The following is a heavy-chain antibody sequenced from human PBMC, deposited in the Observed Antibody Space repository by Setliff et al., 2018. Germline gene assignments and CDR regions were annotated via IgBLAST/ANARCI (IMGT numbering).Heavy chain of an antibody. CDR2: AYYSGST. D-gene: IGHD5-12*01. V-gene: IGHV4-39*07. J-gene: IGHJ4*02. CDR3: ARGGTFRYFDF. CDR1: DDSISSRHYY. Sequence: SETLSLTCTVSDDSISSRHYYWSWIRQSPGKGLEWIGSAYYSGSTYYNPSLESRVTISVDTSKNQFSLRLRSVTAADTAVYYCARGGTFRYFDFWGQGAPVTVSS.